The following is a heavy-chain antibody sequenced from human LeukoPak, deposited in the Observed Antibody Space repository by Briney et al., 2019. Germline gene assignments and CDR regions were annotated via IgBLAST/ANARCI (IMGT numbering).Heavy chain of an antibody. Sequence: SETLSLTCAVYGGSFSGYYWSWIRQPPGKGLEWIGEINHSGSTNYNPSLKSRVTISVDTSKNQFSLKLSSVTAADTAVYYCARGGIAVAGTGYNWFDPWGQGTLVTVSS. D-gene: IGHD6-19*01. CDR2: INHSGST. V-gene: IGHV4-34*01. CDR1: GGSFSGYY. CDR3: ARGGIAVAGTGYNWFDP. J-gene: IGHJ5*02.